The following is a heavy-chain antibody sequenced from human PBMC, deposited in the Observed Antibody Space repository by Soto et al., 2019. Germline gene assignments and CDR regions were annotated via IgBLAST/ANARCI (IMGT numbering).Heavy chain of an antibody. J-gene: IGHJ4*02. V-gene: IGHV3-30-3*01. CDR2: ISYDGSNK. Sequence: QVQLVESGGGVVQPGRSLRLSCAASGFTFSSYAMHWVRQAPGKGLEWVAVISYDGSNKYYADSVKGRFTISRDNSKNTLYLQMNSLRAEDRAVYYCARTAGDSSGYYLIDYWGQGTLVTVSS. CDR1: GFTFSSYA. CDR3: ARTAGDSSGYYLIDY. D-gene: IGHD3-22*01.